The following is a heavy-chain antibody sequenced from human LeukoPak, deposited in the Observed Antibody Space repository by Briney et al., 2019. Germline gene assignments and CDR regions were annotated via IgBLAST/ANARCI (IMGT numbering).Heavy chain of an antibody. CDR1: GYSFTRYW. V-gene: IGHV5-10-1*01. D-gene: IGHD2-15*01. J-gene: IGHJ4*02. CDR2: IDPSDSYT. CDR3: ARSYSHCSGGSCYRTHFDY. Sequence: GESLKISCKGSGYSFTRYWITWVRQMPGKGLEWMGRIDPSDSYTNYSPSFQGHVTISADKSISTAYLQWSSLKASDTAMYYCARSYSHCSGGSCYRTHFDYWGQGTLVTVSS.